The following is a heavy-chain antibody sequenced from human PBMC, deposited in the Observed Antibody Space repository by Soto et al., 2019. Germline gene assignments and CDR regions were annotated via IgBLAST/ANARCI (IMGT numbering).Heavy chain of an antibody. CDR2: IYYSGST. CDR3: ARLLWSRGDGFDP. D-gene: IGHD3-10*01. CDR1: GGSISSYY. J-gene: IGHJ5*02. Sequence: QVQLQESGPGLVKPSETLSLSCTVSGGSISSYYWSWIRQPPGKGLEWIGYIYYSGSTNYNPSLKSRVTISVDTSKNQFSLKLSSVTAADTAVYYCARLLWSRGDGFDPWGQGTLVNVSS. V-gene: IGHV4-59*08.